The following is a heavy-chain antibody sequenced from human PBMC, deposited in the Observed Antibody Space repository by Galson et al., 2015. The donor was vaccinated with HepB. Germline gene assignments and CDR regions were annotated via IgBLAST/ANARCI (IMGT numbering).Heavy chain of an antibody. J-gene: IGHJ3*02. CDR2: FDPEDGET. V-gene: IGHV1-24*01. Sequence: SVKVSCKVSGYTLTELSMHWVRQAPGKGLEWMGGFDPEDGETIYAQKFQGRVTMTEDTSTDTAYMELSSLRSEDTAVYYCATGIGFYYYDSSGDNAFDIWGQGTMVTVSP. D-gene: IGHD3-22*01. CDR1: GYTLTELS. CDR3: ATGIGFYYYDSSGDNAFDI.